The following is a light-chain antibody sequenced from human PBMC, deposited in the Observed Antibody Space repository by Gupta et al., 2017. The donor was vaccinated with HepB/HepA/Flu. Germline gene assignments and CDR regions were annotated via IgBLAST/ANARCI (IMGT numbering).Light chain of an antibody. J-gene: IGLJ2*01. V-gene: IGLV3-21*04. CDR2: YDS. CDR1: NIGSKS. Sequence: SYVLTQPPSGSVAPGKTARITCGGNNIGSKSVHWYQQKPGQAPVLVIYYDSDRPSGIPERFSGSNSGNTATLTISRVEAGDEADYYCQVWDSSSDHPDVVFGGGTKLTVL. CDR3: QVWDSSSDHPDVV.